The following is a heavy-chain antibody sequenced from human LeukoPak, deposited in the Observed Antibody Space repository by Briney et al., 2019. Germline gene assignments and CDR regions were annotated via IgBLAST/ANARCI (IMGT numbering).Heavy chain of an antibody. J-gene: IGHJ6*03. CDR1: GGSFSGYY. D-gene: IGHD3-10*01. CDR2: INHSGST. V-gene: IGHV4-34*01. CDR3: ARVRRITMVRGVISHRYYYYYMDV. Sequence: SETLSLTCAVYGGSFSGYYWSWIRQPPGKGLEWIGEINHSGSTNYNPSLKSRVTISVDTSKNQFSLRLSSVTAADTAVYYCARVRRITMVRGVISHRYYYYYMDVWGKGTTVTVSS.